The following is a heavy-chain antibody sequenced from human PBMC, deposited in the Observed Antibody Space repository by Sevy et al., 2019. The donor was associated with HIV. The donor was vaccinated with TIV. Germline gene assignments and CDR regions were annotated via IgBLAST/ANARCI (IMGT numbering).Heavy chain of an antibody. J-gene: IGHJ4*02. CDR1: GGSISSGDYY. D-gene: IGHD5-18*01. Sequence: SETLSLTCTVSGGSISSGDYYWSWIRQPPGKGLEWIGYIYYSGSTYYNPFLKSRVTISVDTSKNQFSLKLSSVTAADTAVHYCARVESLRGYGCIDYWGQGTLVTVSS. CDR3: ARVESLRGYGCIDY. V-gene: IGHV4-30-4*01. CDR2: IYYSGST.